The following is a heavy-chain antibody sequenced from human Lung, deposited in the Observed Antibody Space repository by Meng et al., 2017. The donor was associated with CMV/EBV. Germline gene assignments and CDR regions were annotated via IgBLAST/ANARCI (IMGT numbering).Heavy chain of an antibody. D-gene: IGHD6-13*01. CDR3: ARRRNSSSWYY. CDR2: IIPILGIA. CDR1: GGTFSSYT. J-gene: IGHJ4*02. V-gene: IGHV1-69*02. Sequence: SXXVSCKASGGTFSSYTISWVPQAPGQGLEWMGRIIPILGIANYAQKFQGRITITADKSTSTAYMELSSLRSEDKAVYYCARRRNSSSWYYWGQGTLVTVSS.